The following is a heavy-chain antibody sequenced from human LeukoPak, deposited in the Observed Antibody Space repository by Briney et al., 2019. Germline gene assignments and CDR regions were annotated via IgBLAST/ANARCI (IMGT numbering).Heavy chain of an antibody. CDR1: GFXFSSNW. Sequence: GVSLRLSCAASGFXFSSNWMHWVRQGPGKGLVWVSRINPDGSRTDYAESVKGRFTISRDNAKNTLSLEMNSLGDEDTAVYYCSRDSNGRNDFWGQGTLVTVSS. V-gene: IGHV3-74*01. CDR3: SRDSNGRNDF. CDR2: INPDGSRT. D-gene: IGHD1-14*01. J-gene: IGHJ4*02.